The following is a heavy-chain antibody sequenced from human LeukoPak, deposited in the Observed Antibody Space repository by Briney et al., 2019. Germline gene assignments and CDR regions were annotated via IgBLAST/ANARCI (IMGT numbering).Heavy chain of an antibody. Sequence: GGSLSLSCAASGFTFSSYAMSWVRQAPGKGLEWVSAISGSGGSTYYADSVKGRFTISRDNSKNPLYLQMTSLRAEDTAVYYCAKENTIFGVVIIPFDYWGQGTLVTVSS. CDR1: GFTFSSYA. D-gene: IGHD3-3*01. CDR3: AKENTIFGVVIIPFDY. V-gene: IGHV3-23*01. J-gene: IGHJ4*02. CDR2: ISGSGGST.